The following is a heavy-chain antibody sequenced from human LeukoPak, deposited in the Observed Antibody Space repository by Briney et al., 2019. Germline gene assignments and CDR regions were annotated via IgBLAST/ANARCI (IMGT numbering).Heavy chain of an antibody. CDR1: GYTFTGYY. Sequence: GASVKVSCKASGYTFTGYYMHWVRQAPGQGLEWMGWINPNSGGTNYAQKFQGWVTMTRDTSISTAYMELSRLRSDGTAVYYCARPMIPLNCDAFDIWGQGTMVTVSS. V-gene: IGHV1-2*04. D-gene: IGHD3-22*01. CDR2: INPNSGGT. J-gene: IGHJ3*02. CDR3: ARPMIPLNCDAFDI.